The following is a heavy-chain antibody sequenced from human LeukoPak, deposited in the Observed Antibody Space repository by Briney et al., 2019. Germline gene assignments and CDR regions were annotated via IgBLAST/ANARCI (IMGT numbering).Heavy chain of an antibody. CDR3: AKESRDIAWIQLWLRGLVLD. D-gene: IGHD5-18*01. CDR2: INTDGSST. Sequence: PGGSLRLSCAASGFTFSSYWMHWVRQAPGKGLVWVSRINTDGSSTSYADSVKGRFTISRDNSKNTLYLQMNSLRAEDTAVYYCAKESRDIAWIQLWLRGLVLDWGQGTLVTVSS. J-gene: IGHJ4*02. CDR1: GFTFSSYW. V-gene: IGHV3-74*01.